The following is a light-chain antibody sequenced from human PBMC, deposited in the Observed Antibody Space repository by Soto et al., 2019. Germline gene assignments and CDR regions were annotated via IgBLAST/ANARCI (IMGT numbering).Light chain of an antibody. J-gene: IGKJ4*01. CDR1: QNVYNN. CDR3: QQCRNWSRT. CDR2: DAS. Sequence: EIVMTQSPATLSVSPGEGATLSCKASQNVYNNLAWYQQRPGQPPRLLIYDASTRATGISARFSGSGYGTEFTLTISNLQSEDFAVYFCQQCRNWSRTFGGCTKVEIK. V-gene: IGKV3-15*01.